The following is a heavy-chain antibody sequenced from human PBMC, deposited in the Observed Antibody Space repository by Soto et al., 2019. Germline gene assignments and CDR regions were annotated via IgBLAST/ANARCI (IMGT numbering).Heavy chain of an antibody. Sequence: SATLSLTCTVSGGSISSYYWSWIRQPPGKGLELIGYIYYSGSTNYNPSLKSRVTISVDTSKNQFSLKLSSVTAADTAVYYCARLYDILTGSNWFDPWGQGTLVTVS. J-gene: IGHJ5*02. CDR2: IYYSGST. CDR1: GGSISSYY. D-gene: IGHD3-9*01. V-gene: IGHV4-59*08. CDR3: ARLYDILTGSNWFDP.